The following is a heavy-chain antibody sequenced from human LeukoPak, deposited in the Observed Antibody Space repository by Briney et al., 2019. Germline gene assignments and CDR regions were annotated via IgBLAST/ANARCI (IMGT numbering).Heavy chain of an antibody. J-gene: IGHJ4*02. V-gene: IGHV3-30*02. Sequence: GGSLRLSCAASGFTFSNYGMRWVRQAPGKGLEWVAFVRYDETTKFYADSVKGRFTISRDNSKTTLYLQMNSLRAEDTAVYYCAKGAGRYCSSTSCYTMDYWGQGTLVTVSS. D-gene: IGHD2-2*02. CDR1: GFTFSNYG. CDR3: AKGAGRYCSSTSCYTMDY. CDR2: VRYDETTK.